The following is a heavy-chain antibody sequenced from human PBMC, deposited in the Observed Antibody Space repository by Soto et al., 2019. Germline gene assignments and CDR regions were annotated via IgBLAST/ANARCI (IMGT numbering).Heavy chain of an antibody. CDR3: AIIPSSVTTLDAFDI. CDR1: GFTFSSYA. Sequence: QVQLVESGGGVVQSGRSLRLSCAASGFTFSSYAMHWVRQAPGKGLEWVAVISYDGSNKYYADSVKGRFTISRDNSKNTLYLQMNSLRAEDTAVYYCAIIPSSVTTLDAFDIWGQGTMVTVSS. CDR2: ISYDGSNK. J-gene: IGHJ3*02. D-gene: IGHD4-17*01. V-gene: IGHV3-30-3*01.